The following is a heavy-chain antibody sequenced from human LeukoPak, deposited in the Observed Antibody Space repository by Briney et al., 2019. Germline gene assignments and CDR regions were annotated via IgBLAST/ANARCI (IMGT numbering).Heavy chain of an antibody. Sequence: PGRSLRLSCAASGFTFDDYAMHWVRQAPGKGLEWVSGISWNSGSIGYADSVKGRFTISRDNAKNPLYLQMNSLRAEDTALYYCAKAGAAGDYYYYMDVWGKGTTVTVSS. J-gene: IGHJ6*03. V-gene: IGHV3-9*01. CDR3: AKAGAAGDYYYYMDV. D-gene: IGHD6-13*01. CDR1: GFTFDDYA. CDR2: ISWNSGSI.